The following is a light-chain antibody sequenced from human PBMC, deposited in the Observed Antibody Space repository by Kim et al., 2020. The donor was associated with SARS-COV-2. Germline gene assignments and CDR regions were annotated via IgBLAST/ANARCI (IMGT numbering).Light chain of an antibody. J-gene: IGLJ3*02. CDR2: YDT. Sequence: ISCTRRAGDVGAYKSVSWYQQQPGSPPKCLIFYDTNRPSVVSNRFSGSRSGNTASLTISGLQAEDEADYYCSSYTSSRNWVFGGGTQLTVL. CDR3: SSYTSSRNWV. V-gene: IGLV2-14*03. CDR1: AGDVGAYKS.